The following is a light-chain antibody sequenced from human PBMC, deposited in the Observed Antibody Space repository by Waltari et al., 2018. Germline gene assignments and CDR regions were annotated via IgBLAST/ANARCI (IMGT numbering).Light chain of an antibody. CDR2: YGS. CDR3: MQTLQIPVT. Sequence: IVLTQTPLSLPVTLGEPASLSCRSSQNLLNTNGYNYLNWYLQKSGQSPQLLIFYGSRRASGVPDRFSGSGSGTDFTLTICRVEAEDVGIYYCMQTLQIPVTFGGGTQVEIK. CDR1: QNLLNTNGYNY. V-gene: IGKV2-28*01. J-gene: IGKJ4*01.